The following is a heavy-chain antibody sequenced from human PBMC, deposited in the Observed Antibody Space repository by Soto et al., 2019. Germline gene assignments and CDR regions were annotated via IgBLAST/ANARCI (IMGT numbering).Heavy chain of an antibody. Sequence: PVVSLRLSCADSGFIFRDYSMNSVNQIPGKGLEWIAHIAGGGVPTYYANSVKGRFTISRDRGKNFLYLQMNGLKGDDSGIYYCTRASSYAFDYWGQGALVTVSS. J-gene: IGHJ4*02. D-gene: IGHD2-2*01. CDR2: IAGGGVPT. CDR3: TRASSYAFDY. CDR1: GFIFRDYS. V-gene: IGHV3-48*01.